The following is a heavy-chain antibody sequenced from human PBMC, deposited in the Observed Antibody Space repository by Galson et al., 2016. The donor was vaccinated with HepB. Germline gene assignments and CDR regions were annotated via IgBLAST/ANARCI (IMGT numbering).Heavy chain of an antibody. CDR3: ARDGGQQLVRWERLRKVYYYYPMDV. J-gene: IGHJ6*02. CDR1: GFSISSYS. V-gene: IGHV3-48*02. Sequence: SLRLSCAASGFSISSYSFNWVRQAPGKGLEWVSHIGSGGGTISYADSVKGRFTISRDNAKHSLYLQMHSLRDEDTAVYYCARDGGQQLVRWERLRKVYYYYPMDVWGQGTTVTVSS. D-gene: IGHD6-13*01. CDR2: IGSGGGTI.